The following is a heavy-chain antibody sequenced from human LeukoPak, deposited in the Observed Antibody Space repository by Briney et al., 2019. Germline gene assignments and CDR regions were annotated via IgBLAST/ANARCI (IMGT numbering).Heavy chain of an antibody. CDR3: AKDRVTMVRGVFDY. V-gene: IGHV3-30*18. J-gene: IGHJ4*02. D-gene: IGHD3-10*01. CDR2: ISYDGSNK. CDR1: GFTVSSNY. Sequence: PGGSLRLSCAASGFTVSSNYMSWVRQAPGKGLEWVAVISYDGSNKYYADSVKGRFTISRDNSKNTLYLQMNSLRAEDTAVYYCAKDRVTMVRGVFDYWGQGTLVTVSS.